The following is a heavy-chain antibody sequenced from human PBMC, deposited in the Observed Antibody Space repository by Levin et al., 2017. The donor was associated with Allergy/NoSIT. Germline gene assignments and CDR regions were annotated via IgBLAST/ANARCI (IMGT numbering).Heavy chain of an antibody. Sequence: GGSLRLSCAASGFNLSDYGMNWVRQAPGKGLEWVSSISATSRYIYYADSVKGRFTISRDTARNSLSLQMNILRVEDTGVYYLGGDPCIGFDPWGQGTLVTVSS. V-gene: IGHV3-21*06. J-gene: IGHJ5*02. CDR3: GGDPCIGFDP. CDR1: GFNLSDYG. CDR2: ISATSRYI. D-gene: IGHD3-16*01.